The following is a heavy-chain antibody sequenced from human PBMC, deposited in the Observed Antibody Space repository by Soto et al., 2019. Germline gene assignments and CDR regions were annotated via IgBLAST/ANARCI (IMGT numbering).Heavy chain of an antibody. Sequence: ASVKVSCKASGYTLTGYYMHWVRQAPGQGLEWMGWINPNSGGTNYGQKFQGWVTMTRDTSISTAYMELSRLRSDDTAVYYCARGIIIHGAYGMDVWGQGTTVTVSS. V-gene: IGHV1-2*04. CDR1: GYTLTGYY. D-gene: IGHD3-10*01. CDR2: INPNSGGT. J-gene: IGHJ6*02. CDR3: ARGIIIHGAYGMDV.